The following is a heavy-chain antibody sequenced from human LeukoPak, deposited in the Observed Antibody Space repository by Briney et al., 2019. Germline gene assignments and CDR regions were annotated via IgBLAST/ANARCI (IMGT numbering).Heavy chain of an antibody. V-gene: IGHV1-2*06. CDR2: INPNSGDT. J-gene: IGHJ4*02. Sequence: ASVKVSCKASGYIFSGYYTHWVRQAPGQGLEWMGRINPNSGDTHFSQKFQGRVTMTRDTSISTAYMELRRLRSDDTALYYCASGRVTADYWGQGTLVTVSS. CDR3: ASGRVTADY. D-gene: IGHD3/OR15-3a*01. CDR1: GYIFSGYY.